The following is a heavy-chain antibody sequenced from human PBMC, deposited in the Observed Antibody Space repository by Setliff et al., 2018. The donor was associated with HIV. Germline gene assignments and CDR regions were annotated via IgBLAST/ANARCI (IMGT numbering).Heavy chain of an antibody. CDR1: GFTFDDYV. Sequence: LRLSCEASGFTFDDYVMTWVRQAPGKGLEWVSGINWNGGDTGYANSVKGRFTISRDNAKKSLYLQMNSLRAEDTAVYYCARVLLRTNAVYGVVSNQFDPWGQGTLVTV. CDR2: INWNGGDT. J-gene: IGHJ5*02. D-gene: IGHD2-8*01. V-gene: IGHV3-20*04. CDR3: ARVLLRTNAVYGVVSNQFDP.